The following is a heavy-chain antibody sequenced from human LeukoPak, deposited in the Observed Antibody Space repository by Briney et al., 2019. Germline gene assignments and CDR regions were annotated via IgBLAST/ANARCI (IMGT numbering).Heavy chain of an antibody. Sequence: PGGSLRLSCAASGFTFSSYCMNWVRQAPGKGLEWVSYITGTGSTMYYADSVKGRFTIPRDNAKNSLYLQMNSLRAEDTAVYYCARGAAAANWDWFDPWGQGTLVTVSS. V-gene: IGHV3-48*01. D-gene: IGHD6-13*01. CDR3: ARGAAAANWDWFDP. J-gene: IGHJ5*02. CDR2: ITGTGSTM. CDR1: GFTFSSYC.